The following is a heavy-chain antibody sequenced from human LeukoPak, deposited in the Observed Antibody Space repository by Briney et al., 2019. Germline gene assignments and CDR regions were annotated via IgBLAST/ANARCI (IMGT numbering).Heavy chain of an antibody. CDR2: ISAYNGNT. CDR1: GYTFTSYG. Sequence: ASVKVSCKASGYTFTSYGISWVRQAPGQGLEWMGWISAYNGNTNYAQKLQGRVTVTTDTSTSTAYMELRSLRSDDTAMYYCARDTYNSGYRWFDPWGQGTLVTVSS. D-gene: IGHD3-10*01. V-gene: IGHV1-18*01. J-gene: IGHJ5*02. CDR3: ARDTYNSGYRWFDP.